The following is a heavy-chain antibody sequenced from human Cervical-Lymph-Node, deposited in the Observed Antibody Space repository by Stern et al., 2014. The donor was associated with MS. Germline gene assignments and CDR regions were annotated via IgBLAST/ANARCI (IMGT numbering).Heavy chain of an antibody. Sequence: QVQLVESGAEVKKPGASVKVSCKASGYTFTSHAMHWVRQAPGQRLEWMGWINVGNGNTKYSKKFQGRVTITRGTSASTAHMELSSLRSEDTAVYYCASGVTVGYNYYYGMDVWGQGTTVTVSS. V-gene: IGHV1-3*01. D-gene: IGHD4-23*01. CDR3: ASGVTVGYNYYYGMDV. CDR1: GYTFTSHA. J-gene: IGHJ6*02. CDR2: INVGNGNT.